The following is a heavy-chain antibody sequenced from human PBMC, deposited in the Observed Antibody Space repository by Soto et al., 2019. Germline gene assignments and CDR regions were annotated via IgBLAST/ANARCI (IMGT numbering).Heavy chain of an antibody. V-gene: IGHV1-3*01. D-gene: IGHD2-21*02. CDR2: INAGNGNT. CDR3: ARSIVVVTALDY. Sequence: ASVKVSCKSSGDTFISYAMHWVRQAPGQRLEWMGWINAGNGNTKYSQKFQGRVTITRDTSASTAYMELSSLRSEDTAVYYCARSIVVVTALDYWGQGTLVTVSS. J-gene: IGHJ4*02. CDR1: GDTFISYA.